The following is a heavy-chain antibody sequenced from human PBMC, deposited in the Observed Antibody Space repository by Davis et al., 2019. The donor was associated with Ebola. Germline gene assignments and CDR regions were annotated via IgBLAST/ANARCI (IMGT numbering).Heavy chain of an antibody. CDR2: ISSSSSYI. J-gene: IGHJ3*02. V-gene: IGHV3-21*04. CDR1: GFTFNAYS. CDR3: AREGDHYGSESHRDGFDI. D-gene: IGHD3-10*01. Sequence: GESLKISCAASGFTFNAYSMNWVRQAPGKGLEWVSSISSSSSYIYYADSVKGRFTISRDNAKKSLYLQMNSLRAEDTAVYYCAREGDHYGSESHRDGFDIWGRGTMVAVSS.